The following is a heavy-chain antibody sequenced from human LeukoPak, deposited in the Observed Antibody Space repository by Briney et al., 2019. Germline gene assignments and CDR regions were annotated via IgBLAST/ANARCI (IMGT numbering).Heavy chain of an antibody. V-gene: IGHV1-18*01. Sequence: ASVKVSCKASGYACTSYGISWVRQAPGQGLEWMGWISAYNGNTNYAQKLQGRVTMTTDTSTSTAYMELRSLRSDDTAVYYCARDWAAKYYYDSSGFSAPGGYWGQGTLVTVSS. CDR2: ISAYNGNT. D-gene: IGHD3-22*01. CDR3: ARDWAAKYYYDSSGFSAPGGY. CDR1: GYACTSYG. J-gene: IGHJ4*02.